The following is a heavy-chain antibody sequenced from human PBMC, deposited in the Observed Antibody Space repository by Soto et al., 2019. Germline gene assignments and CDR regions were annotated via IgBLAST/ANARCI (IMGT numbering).Heavy chain of an antibody. CDR2: INDSGTI. D-gene: IGHD6-19*01. J-gene: IGHJ6*02. V-gene: IGHV4-34*01. CDR3: VTVAGNYYYGMDV. CDR1: GWSFSGFY. Sequence: SETLSLTCAVYGWSFSGFYWTWMRQTPGKGLEWIGEINDSGTINYNPSLKNRVTISIDTSKNQFSLKLSSVTAADTAVYYCVTVAGNYYYGMDVWGQGTTVTVS.